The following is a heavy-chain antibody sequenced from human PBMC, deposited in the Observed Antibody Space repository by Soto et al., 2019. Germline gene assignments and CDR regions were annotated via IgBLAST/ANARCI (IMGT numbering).Heavy chain of an antibody. Sequence: SETLSLTCAVYGGSLSGSYWSWISQPPGTGLEWIGEIHHSGSTYYNPSLKSRVTLSVDTSKNQFSLKLNSVTAADTAVYYCATVGYSGYDYHWGQGTLVTVSS. CDR2: IHHSGST. CDR1: GGSLSGSY. J-gene: IGHJ4*02. CDR3: ATVGYSGYDYH. D-gene: IGHD5-12*01. V-gene: IGHV4-34*01.